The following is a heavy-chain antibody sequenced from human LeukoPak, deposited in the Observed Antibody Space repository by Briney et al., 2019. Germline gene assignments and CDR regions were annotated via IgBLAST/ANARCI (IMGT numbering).Heavy chain of an antibody. CDR3: AKALTWIYLALDY. CDR1: GFTLSNYA. Sequence: GGSLRLSCAASGFTLSNYAMNWVRQAPGKGLEWVSVISGTGGATYYADSVRGRFTISRDDPKNTLYLQMNSLRAEDTAVYYCAKALTWIYLALDYWGQGTLVTVSS. D-gene: IGHD5-12*01. J-gene: IGHJ4*02. V-gene: IGHV3-23*01. CDR2: ISGTGGAT.